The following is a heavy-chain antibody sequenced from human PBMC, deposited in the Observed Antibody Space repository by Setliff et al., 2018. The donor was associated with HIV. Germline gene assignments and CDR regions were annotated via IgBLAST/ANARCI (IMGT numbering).Heavy chain of an antibody. V-gene: IGHV4-61*01. CDR1: GYSISSGYY. D-gene: IGHD2-2*01. CDR2: IYYSGST. J-gene: IGHJ4*02. CDR3: ARVVVPAAMCDY. Sequence: PSETLSLTCAVSGYSISSGYYWSWIRQPPGKGLEWIGYIYYSGSTNYNPSLKSRVTISVETSKNQFSLKLSSVTAADTAVYYCARVVVPAAMCDYWGQGTLVTVSS.